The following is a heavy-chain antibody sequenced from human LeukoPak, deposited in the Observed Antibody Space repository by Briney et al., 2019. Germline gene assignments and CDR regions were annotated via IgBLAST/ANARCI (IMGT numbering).Heavy chain of an antibody. D-gene: IGHD4-11*01. CDR1: GYTFTSYG. J-gene: IGHJ4*02. Sequence: ASVKVSCKASGYTFTSYGITWVRQAPGQGLEWMGWISAYNGNTNYAQKLQGRVTMTRDTSTSTVYMELSSLRSEDTAVYYCARSYSNYVFDYWGQGTLVTVSS. CDR3: ARSYSNYVFDY. V-gene: IGHV1-18*01. CDR2: ISAYNGNT.